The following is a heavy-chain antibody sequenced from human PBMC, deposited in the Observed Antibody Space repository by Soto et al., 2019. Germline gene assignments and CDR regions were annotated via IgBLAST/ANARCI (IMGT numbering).Heavy chain of an antibody. CDR2: ISSDGSST. Sequence: EVQLVESGGGLVQPGGSLRLSCAASGFTFSSYWMHWVRQAPGKGLVWVSRISSDGSSTTYADSVKGRFTISRDNAKNTLYMQMNSLSAEDTAVYYCARDFGARGDTCGFDYWGQGDLVTVSS. J-gene: IGHJ4*02. CDR3: ARDFGARGDTCGFDY. D-gene: IGHD3-10*01. V-gene: IGHV3-74*01. CDR1: GFTFSSYW.